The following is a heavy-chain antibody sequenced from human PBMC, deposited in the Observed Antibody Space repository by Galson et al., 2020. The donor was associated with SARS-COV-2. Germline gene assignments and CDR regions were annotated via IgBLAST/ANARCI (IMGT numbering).Heavy chain of an antibody. Sequence: SETLSLTCTVSGASIRPYYWSWVRQPPGKGLEWIGHVDYNGNTNYSPSLKSRVTISADTSKNEFSLKLTSVTAADTAQYYCARGFYYDRGVRPDFWGPGTVVTVSS. CDR3: ARGFYYDRGVRPDF. J-gene: IGHJ4*02. CDR2: VDYNGNT. V-gene: IGHV4-59*01. CDR1: GASIRPYY. D-gene: IGHD3-10*02.